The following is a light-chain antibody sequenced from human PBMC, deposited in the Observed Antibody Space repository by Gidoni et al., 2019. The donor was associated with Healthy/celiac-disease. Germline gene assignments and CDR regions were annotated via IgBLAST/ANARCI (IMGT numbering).Light chain of an antibody. J-gene: IGKJ1*01. V-gene: IGKV1-39*01. CDR1: QRISSY. CDR2: AAS. CDR3: QQSYSTAPWT. Sequence: IQMTQSPSSLSASVGDRVTITCRASQRISSYLNWYQQKPGKDPKLLIYAASSLQSGVPSRFSGSGSGTDYTLTISSLQPEDFATYYCQQSYSTAPWTFGQGTKVEIK.